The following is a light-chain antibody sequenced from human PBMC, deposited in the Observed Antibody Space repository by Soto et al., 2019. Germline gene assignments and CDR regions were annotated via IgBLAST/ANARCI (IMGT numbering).Light chain of an antibody. CDR2: DVS. J-gene: IGLJ2*01. CDR3: SSYTSTSTVI. V-gene: IGLV2-14*03. CDR1: SSDVGGYNF. Sequence: QSALTQPASVSGSPGQSITISCTGTSSDVGGYNFVSWYQQPPGNAPKLIIYDVSDRPSGVSSRFSGSKSGNTASLTISGLKAEHEADYFCSSYTSTSTVIFGGGTKLTVL.